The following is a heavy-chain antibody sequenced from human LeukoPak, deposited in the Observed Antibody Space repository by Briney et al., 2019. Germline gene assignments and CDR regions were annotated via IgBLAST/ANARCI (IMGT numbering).Heavy chain of an antibody. D-gene: IGHD5-24*01. CDR2: IIPIFGTA. J-gene: IGHJ4*02. CDR1: GGTFSSYA. Sequence: ASVKVSCKASGGTFSSYAISWVRQAPGQGLEWMGGIIPIFGTANYAQKFQGRVTITADESTSTAYMELSSLRSEDTAVYYCARGGRDGYNSVLDFDYWGQGTLVTVSS. V-gene: IGHV1-69*13. CDR3: ARGGRDGYNSVLDFDY.